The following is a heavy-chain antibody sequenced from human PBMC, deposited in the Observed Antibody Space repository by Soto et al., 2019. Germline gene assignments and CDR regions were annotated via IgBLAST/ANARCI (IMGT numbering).Heavy chain of an antibody. J-gene: IGHJ5*02. CDR1: GGSMSSYY. Sequence: SETLSLTCTVSGGSMSSYYWSWIRQPPGKGLEWIGYIYYSGSTNYNPSLKSRVTISVDTSKNQFSLKLSSVTAADTAVYYCARHLPGGAAAAPLGQGNLVTGSS. D-gene: IGHD6-13*01. CDR3: ARHLPGGAAAAP. V-gene: IGHV4-59*08. CDR2: IYYSGST.